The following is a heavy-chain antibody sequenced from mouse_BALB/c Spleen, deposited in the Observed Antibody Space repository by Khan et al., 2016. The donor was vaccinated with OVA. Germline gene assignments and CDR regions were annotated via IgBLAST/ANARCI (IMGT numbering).Heavy chain of an antibody. CDR1: GYTFTDYN. V-gene: IGHV1S29*02. CDR3: VRSGYGSFAY. J-gene: IGHJ3*01. D-gene: IGHD1-2*01. Sequence: EVQLQESGPELVKPGASVKISCKASGYTFTDYNMDWVKQSHGKSLEWIGYIFPNNGDSGYNQKFKTKATLTVDHSSSTAYIDLRSLTSEDSAVYYCVRSGYGSFAYWGQGTLVTVSA. CDR2: IFPNNGDS.